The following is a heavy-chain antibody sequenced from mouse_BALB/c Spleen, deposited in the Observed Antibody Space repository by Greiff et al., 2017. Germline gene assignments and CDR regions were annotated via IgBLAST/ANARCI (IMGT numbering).Heavy chain of an antibody. Sequence: EVQLQESGPGLVKPSQSLSLTCTVTGYSITSDYAWNWIRQFPGNKLEWMGYISYSGSTSYNPSLKSRISITRDTSKNQFFLQLNSVTTEDTATYYCARSGTTATGDYWGQGTTLTVSS. CDR1: GYSITSDYA. CDR2: ISYSGST. J-gene: IGHJ2*01. CDR3: ARSGTTATGDY. V-gene: IGHV3-2*02. D-gene: IGHD1-2*01.